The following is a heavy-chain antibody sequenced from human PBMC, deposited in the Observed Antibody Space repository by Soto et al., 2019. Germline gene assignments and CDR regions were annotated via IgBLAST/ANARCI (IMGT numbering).Heavy chain of an antibody. Sequence: PGESLKISCKGSGYSFTTYWIAWVRQMPGKGLEWMGIIYPGDSDTRYSPSFQGQVTISADKSISTAYLQWSSLKASDTAMYYCARRLSPLDPYSFDYWGQGTLVTVSS. V-gene: IGHV5-51*01. CDR2: IYPGDSDT. CDR1: GYSFTTYW. J-gene: IGHJ4*02. CDR3: ARRLSPLDPYSFDY.